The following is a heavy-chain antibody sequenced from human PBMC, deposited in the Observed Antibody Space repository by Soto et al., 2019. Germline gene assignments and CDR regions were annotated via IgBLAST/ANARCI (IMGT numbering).Heavy chain of an antibody. J-gene: IGHJ4*02. CDR2: INHSGST. CDR1: GGSFSGYY. V-gene: IGHV4-34*01. D-gene: IGHD2-15*01. Sequence: PSETLSLTCAVYGGSFSGYYWSWIRQPPGKGLEWIGEINHSGSTNYNPSLKSRVTISVDTSKNQFSLKLSSVTAADTAVYYCAREGGGWRPLDRSFDYWGQGTLVTVSS. CDR3: AREGGGWRPLDRSFDY.